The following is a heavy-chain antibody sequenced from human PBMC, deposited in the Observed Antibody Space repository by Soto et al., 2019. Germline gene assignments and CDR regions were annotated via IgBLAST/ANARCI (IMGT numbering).Heavy chain of an antibody. CDR3: ARDRGWSGCY. CDR2: IWYDGSNK. D-gene: IGHD6-19*01. V-gene: IGHV3-33*01. CDR1: GFTFSSYG. J-gene: IGHJ4*02. Sequence: QVQLVESGGGVVQPGRSLRLSCAASGFTFSSYGMHWVRQAPGKGLEWVAVIWYDGSNKYYADSVKGRFTISRDNSKNTLYLKMNSLRAEDTAVYYCARDRGWSGCYWGQGTLVTVSS.